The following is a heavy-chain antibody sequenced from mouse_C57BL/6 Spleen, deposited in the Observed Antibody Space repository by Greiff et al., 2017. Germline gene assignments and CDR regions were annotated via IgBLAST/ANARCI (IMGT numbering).Heavy chain of an antibody. CDR3: ARRGGHYAMDY. V-gene: IGHV5-15*04. CDR2: ISNLAYSI. J-gene: IGHJ4*01. CDR1: GFTFSDYG. Sequence: DVMLVESGGGLVQPGGSLKLSCAASGFTFSDYGMAWVRQAPRKGPEWVAFISNLAYSIYYADTVTGRFTISRENAKNTLYLEMSSLRSEDTAMYYCARRGGHYAMDYWGQGTSVTVSS.